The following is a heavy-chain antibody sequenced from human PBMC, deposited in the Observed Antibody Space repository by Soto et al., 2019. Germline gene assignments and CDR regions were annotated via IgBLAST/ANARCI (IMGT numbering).Heavy chain of an antibody. D-gene: IGHD2-2*01. Sequence: EVQLVESGGGLVKPGGSLRLSCAASGFTFSSYSMNWVRQAPGKGLEWVSSISSSSSYIYYADSVKGRFTISRDNAKNSLYLQMNSLRAEDTAVYYCAREEDIVVVPAATYYYYYGMDVWGQGTTVTVSS. CDR3: AREEDIVVVPAATYYYYYGMDV. V-gene: IGHV3-21*01. CDR1: GFTFSSYS. J-gene: IGHJ6*02. CDR2: ISSSSSYI.